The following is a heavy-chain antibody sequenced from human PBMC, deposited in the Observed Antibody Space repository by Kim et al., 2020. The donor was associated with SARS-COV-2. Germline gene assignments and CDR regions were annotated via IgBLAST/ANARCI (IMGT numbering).Heavy chain of an antibody. CDR1: GFTFSSYS. CDR3: AREGPYCSSTSCYAPVYYYGMDV. Sequence: GGSLRLSCAASGFTFSSYSMNWVRQAPGKGLEWVSYTSSSSSTIYYADSVKGRFTISRDNAKNSLYLQMNSLRDEDTAVYYCAREGPYCSSTSCYAPVYYYGMDVWGQGTTVTVSS. CDR2: TSSSSSTI. D-gene: IGHD2-2*01. V-gene: IGHV3-48*02. J-gene: IGHJ6*02.